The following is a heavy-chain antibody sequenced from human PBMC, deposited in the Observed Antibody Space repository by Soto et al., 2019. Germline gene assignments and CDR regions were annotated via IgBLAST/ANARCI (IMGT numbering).Heavy chain of an antibody. J-gene: IGHJ3*02. CDR2: ISYDGSNK. CDR3: ARDHTYNPDSSGYGDI. CDR1: GFTFSSYA. Sequence: GGSLRLSCAASGFTFSSYAMHWVRQAPGKGLEWVAVISYDGSNKYYADSVKGRFTISRDNSKNTLYLQMNSLRAEDTAVYYCARDHTYNPDSSGYGDIWGQGTMVTVSS. D-gene: IGHD3-22*01. V-gene: IGHV3-30-3*01.